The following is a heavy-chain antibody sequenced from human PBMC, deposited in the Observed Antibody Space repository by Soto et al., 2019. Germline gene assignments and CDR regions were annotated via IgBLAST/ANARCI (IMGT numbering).Heavy chain of an antibody. D-gene: IGHD3-3*01. V-gene: IGHV2-70*11. J-gene: IGHJ5*02. Sequence: ASGPTLVNPTQTLTLTCTFSGFSLSTSGMCVSWIRQPPGKALEWLARIDWDDDKYYSTSLKTRLTISKDTSKNQVVLTMTNMDPVDTATYYCARFLVENYDRVGNWFDPWGQGTLVTVSS. CDR1: GFSLSTSGMC. CDR2: IDWDDDK. CDR3: ARFLVENYDRVGNWFDP.